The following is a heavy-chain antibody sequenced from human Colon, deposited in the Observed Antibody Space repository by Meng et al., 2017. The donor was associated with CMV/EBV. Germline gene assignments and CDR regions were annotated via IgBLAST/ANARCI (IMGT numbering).Heavy chain of an antibody. CDR2: INHSGST. CDR1: VGSFSGYY. Sequence: QVQLQQWGHGLLKPSETLSLTCAVYVGSFSGYYWSWIRQPPGKGLEWIGEINHSGSTNYNPSLKSRVTISVDTSKNQFSLKLSSVTAADTAVYYCARGLYGSGRHQIDYWGQGTLVTVSS. J-gene: IGHJ4*02. CDR3: ARGLYGSGRHQIDY. V-gene: IGHV4-34*01. D-gene: IGHD3-10*01.